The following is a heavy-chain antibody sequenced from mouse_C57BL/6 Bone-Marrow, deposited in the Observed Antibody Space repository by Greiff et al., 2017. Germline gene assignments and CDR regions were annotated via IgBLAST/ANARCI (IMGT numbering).Heavy chain of an antibody. CDR2: INPNNGGT. V-gene: IGHV1-18*01. CDR1: GYTFTDYN. J-gene: IGHJ3*01. D-gene: IGHD3-3*01. Sequence: EVKLMESGPELVKPGASVKIPCKASGYTFTDYNMDWVKQSHGKSLEWIGDINPNNGGTIYNQKFKGKATLTVDKSSSTAYMELRSLTSEDTAVYYCARRAFAYWGRGTLVTVSA. CDR3: ARRAFAY.